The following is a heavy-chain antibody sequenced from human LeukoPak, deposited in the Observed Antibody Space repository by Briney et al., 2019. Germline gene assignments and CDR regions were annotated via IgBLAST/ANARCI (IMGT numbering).Heavy chain of an antibody. CDR1: GFTFSSYG. CDR3: AKDRDYYGSGSYYSPYYYYGMDV. Sequence: PGGSLRLSCAASGFTFSSYGMHWVRQAPGKGLEWVAVISYDGSNKYYADSVKGRFTISRDNSKNTLYLQMNSLRAEDMAVYYCAKDRDYYGSGSYYSPYYYYGMDVWGKGTTVTVSS. V-gene: IGHV3-30*18. CDR2: ISYDGSNK. J-gene: IGHJ6*04. D-gene: IGHD3-10*01.